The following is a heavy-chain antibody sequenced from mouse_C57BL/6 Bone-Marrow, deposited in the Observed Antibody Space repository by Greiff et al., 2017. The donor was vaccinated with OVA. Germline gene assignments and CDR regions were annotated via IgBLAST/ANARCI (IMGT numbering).Heavy chain of an antibody. Sequence: EVKLMESGGDLVKPGGSLKLSCAASGFTFRSYGMSWVRQTPDKRLEWVATISSGGSYTYYPDSVKGRFTISRDNAKNTLYLQMSSLKSEDTAMYYCARQDDYGAMDYWGQGTSVTVSS. CDR3: ARQDDYGAMDY. J-gene: IGHJ4*01. CDR1: GFTFRSYG. D-gene: IGHD2-4*01. V-gene: IGHV5-6*01. CDR2: ISSGGSYT.